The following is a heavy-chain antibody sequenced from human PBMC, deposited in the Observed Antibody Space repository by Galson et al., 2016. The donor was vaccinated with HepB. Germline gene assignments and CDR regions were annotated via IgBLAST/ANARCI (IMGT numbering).Heavy chain of an antibody. V-gene: IGHV3-53*01. CDR2: IYSGGTT. CDR3: ARETTLATGGSFDS. CDR1: GFPVTDNY. D-gene: IGHD4-17*01. Sequence: SLRLSCAVSGFPVTDNYMSWVRQAPGKGLEWLSVIYSGGTTNYADSLKGRFTISRDNSKNTVYLHISSLRVEDTAVYYCARETTLATGGSFDSWGQGTLVTVS. J-gene: IGHJ4*02.